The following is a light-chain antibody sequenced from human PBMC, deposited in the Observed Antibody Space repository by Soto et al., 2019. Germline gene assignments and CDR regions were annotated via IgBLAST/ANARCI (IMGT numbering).Light chain of an antibody. J-gene: IGKJ5*01. CDR2: DAS. V-gene: IGKV3-11*01. CDR1: QSVSIY. CDR3: QQRSNWPPKIT. Sequence: EIVLAQSPATLSLSPGERATLSCRASQSVSIYLAWYQQKPGQAPRLLIYDASNRATGIPARFSGSGSGTDFTLTISSLEPEDFAVYYCQQRSNWPPKITFGQGTRWRL.